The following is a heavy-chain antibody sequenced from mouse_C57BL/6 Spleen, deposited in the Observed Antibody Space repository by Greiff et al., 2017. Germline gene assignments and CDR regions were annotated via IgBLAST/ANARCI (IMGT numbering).Heavy chain of an antibody. CDR2: IYPGDGDT. CDR1: GYAFSSSW. CDR3: ARRRYYGSSLYAMDY. D-gene: IGHD1-1*01. Sequence: VQLQQSGPELVKPGASVKISCKASGYAFSSSWMNWVKQRPGKGLGWIGRIYPGDGDTNYNGKFKGKATLTADKSSSTAYMQLSSLTSEDSAVYFCARRRYYGSSLYAMDYCGQGTSVTVSS. J-gene: IGHJ4*01. V-gene: IGHV1-82*01.